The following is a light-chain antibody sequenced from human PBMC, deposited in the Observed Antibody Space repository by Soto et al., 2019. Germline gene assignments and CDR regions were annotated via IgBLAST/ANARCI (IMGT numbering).Light chain of an antibody. CDR2: GVS. J-gene: IGKJ4*01. Sequence: EIVLTQSLGTLSVSPGERATVSCRASQTVSSGFLAWYQQKVGQAPRLLIYGVSTRATGIPDRFSGSGSGTDFTLTIDRLEPEDFAVYYCHQYYSSPTTFGGGTKVEIK. CDR1: QTVSSGF. V-gene: IGKV3-20*01. CDR3: HQYYSSPTT.